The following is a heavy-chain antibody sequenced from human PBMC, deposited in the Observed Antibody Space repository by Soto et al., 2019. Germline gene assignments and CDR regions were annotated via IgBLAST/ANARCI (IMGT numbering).Heavy chain of an antibody. J-gene: IGHJ3*02. CDR3: ARDSRAAAGTDAFDI. CDR2: IYYSGST. CDR1: GGSISSGGYY. D-gene: IGHD6-13*01. V-gene: IGHV4-31*03. Sequence: SETLSLTCTVSGGSISSGGYYWSWIRQHPGKGLEWIGYIYYSGSTYYNPSLKSRVTISVDTSKNQFSLKLSSVTAADTAVYYCARDSRAAAGTDAFDIWGQGTMVTV.